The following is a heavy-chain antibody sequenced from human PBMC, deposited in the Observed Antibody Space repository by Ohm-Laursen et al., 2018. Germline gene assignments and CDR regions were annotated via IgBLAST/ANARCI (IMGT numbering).Heavy chain of an antibody. D-gene: IGHD3-10*01. Sequence: SETLSLTWAVYGGSFSGYYWSWIRQPPGKGLEWIGEINHSGSTNYNPSLKSRVTISVDTSKNQFSLKLSSVTAADTAVYYCARDRVDYGMDVWGQGTTVTVSS. J-gene: IGHJ6*02. CDR1: GGSFSGYY. V-gene: IGHV4-34*01. CDR3: ARDRVDYGMDV. CDR2: INHSGST.